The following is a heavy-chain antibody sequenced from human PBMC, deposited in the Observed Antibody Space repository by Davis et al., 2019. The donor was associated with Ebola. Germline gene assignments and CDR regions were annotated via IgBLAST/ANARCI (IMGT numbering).Heavy chain of an antibody. Sequence: PGGSLRLSCAASGFTFSSYGMHWVRQAPGKGLEWVAVISYDGSNKYYADSVKGRFTISRDNSKNTLYLQMNSLRAEDTAVYYCTKGGVAHCSSTSCYRWFDPWGQGTLVTVSS. D-gene: IGHD2-2*01. CDR2: ISYDGSNK. V-gene: IGHV3-30*18. J-gene: IGHJ5*02. CDR1: GFTFSSYG. CDR3: TKGGVAHCSSTSCYRWFDP.